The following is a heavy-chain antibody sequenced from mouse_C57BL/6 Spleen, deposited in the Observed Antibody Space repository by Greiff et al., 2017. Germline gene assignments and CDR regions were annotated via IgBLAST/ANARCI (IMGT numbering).Heavy chain of an antibody. CDR1: GFTFTSYG. CDR3: AGQGNYDEYFDV. CDR2: ISSGGSYT. J-gene: IGHJ1*03. Sequence: EVKVVESGGDLVKPGGSLKLSCAASGFTFTSYGMSWVRQTPDKRLEWVATISSGGSYTYYPDRVTGRFTISRDNAKNTLYLQMSSLKSEDTAMYYCAGQGNYDEYFDVWGTGTTVTVSS. V-gene: IGHV5-6*01. D-gene: IGHD2-4*01.